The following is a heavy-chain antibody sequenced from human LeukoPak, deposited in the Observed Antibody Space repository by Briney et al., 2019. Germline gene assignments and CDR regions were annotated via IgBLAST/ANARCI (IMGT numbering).Heavy chain of an antibody. CDR1: GFTFSSYS. D-gene: IGHD3-22*01. V-gene: IGHV3-21*01. CDR3: ARGTSDYYDSSGYPEGDY. Sequence: TGGSLRLSCAASGFTFSSYSMNWVRQAPGKGLEWVSSISSSSSYIYYADSVKGRFTISRDNAKNSLYLQMNSLRAEDTAVYYCARGTSDYYDSSGYPEGDYWGQGTLVTVSS. J-gene: IGHJ4*02. CDR2: ISSSSSYI.